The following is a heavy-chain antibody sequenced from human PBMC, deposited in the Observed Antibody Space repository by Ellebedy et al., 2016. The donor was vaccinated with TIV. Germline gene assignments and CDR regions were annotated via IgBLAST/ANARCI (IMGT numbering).Heavy chain of an antibody. CDR3: ASGRTTISTWHYYGLDV. CDR2: IIPIFGTA. Sequence: AASVKVSCKASGDTFNSYAISWVRQAPGQGLEWLGGIIPIFGTANYAQKFQGRVTITADESTSTAYMELSSLRSEDTAVYYCASGRTTISTWHYYGLDVWGQGITVTVSS. V-gene: IGHV1-69*13. J-gene: IGHJ6*02. CDR1: GDTFNSYA. D-gene: IGHD4-11*01.